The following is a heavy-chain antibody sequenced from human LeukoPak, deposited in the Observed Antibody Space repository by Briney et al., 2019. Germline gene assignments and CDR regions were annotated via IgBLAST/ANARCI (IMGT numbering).Heavy chain of an antibody. CDR1: GFTFSSYA. D-gene: IGHD3-22*01. CDR3: ANSYYDSSGYYPENYYFDY. V-gene: IGHV3-23*01. J-gene: IGHJ4*02. CDR2: ISGSGGST. Sequence: PGGSLRLSCAASGFTFSSYAMSWVRQAPGKGLEWVSAISGSGGSTYYADSVKGRFTISRDNSKNTLYLQMNSLRAEDTAVYYCANSYYDSSGYYPENYYFDYWGQGTLVTVSS.